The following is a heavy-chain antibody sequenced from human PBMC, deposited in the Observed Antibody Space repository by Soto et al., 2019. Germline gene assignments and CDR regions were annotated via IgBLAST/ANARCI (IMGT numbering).Heavy chain of an antibody. J-gene: IGHJ5*02. CDR2: INPHGGST. D-gene: IGHD3-3*01. CDR3: ARSSGGNFGIIIEGSNWFDP. V-gene: IGHV1-46*01. CDR1: GDTFTSYY. Sequence: ASVKVSCKAPGDTFTSYYLNWVRQAPGQGLERMGVINPHGGSTKYAQKFQGRITMTRDTSRSTVYMELSSLRSDDTAIYYCARSSGGNFGIIIEGSNWFDPWGQGTLVTV.